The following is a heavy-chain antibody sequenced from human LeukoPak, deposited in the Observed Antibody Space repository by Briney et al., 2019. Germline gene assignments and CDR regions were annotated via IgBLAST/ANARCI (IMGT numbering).Heavy chain of an antibody. CDR1: GFTFVGYG. CDR3: TRYNNDHFDY. J-gene: IGHJ4*02. D-gene: IGHD1-14*01. CDR2: IAYDGSRA. V-gene: IGHV3-33*01. Sequence: GGSLRLSCAGLGFTFVGYGLHGFRQTPGKGLEGVAVIAYDGSRAFYADSVKGRFTISRDNSKNTMSVQMDDLRAEDTAVYYCTRYNNDHFDYWGQGTLVTVSS.